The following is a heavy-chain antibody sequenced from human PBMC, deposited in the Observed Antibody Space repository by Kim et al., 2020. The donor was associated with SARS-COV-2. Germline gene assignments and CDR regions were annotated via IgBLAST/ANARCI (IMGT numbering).Heavy chain of an antibody. CDR2: ISYDGSNK. D-gene: IGHD2-2*01. V-gene: IGHV3-30*18. J-gene: IGHJ6*02. CDR3: AKPIVVVPDYYYYYGMDV. CDR1: GFTFSSYG. Sequence: GGSLRLSCAASGFTFSSYGMHWVRQAPGKGLEWVAVISYDGSNKYYADSVKGRFTISRDNSKNTLYLQMNSLRAEDTAVYYCAKPIVVVPDYYYYYGMDVWGQGTTVTVSS.